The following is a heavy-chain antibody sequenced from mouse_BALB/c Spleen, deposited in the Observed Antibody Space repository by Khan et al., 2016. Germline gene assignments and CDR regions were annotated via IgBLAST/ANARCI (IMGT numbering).Heavy chain of an antibody. CDR1: GYTFTNYG. D-gene: IGHD1-1*01. J-gene: IGHJ1*01. CDR3: ARDRYYDGSSRYFDV. V-gene: IGHV9-3-1*01. Sequence: QIQLVQSGPELKKPGKTVKISCKASGYTFTNYGMNWVKQAPGKGLKWMGWINTYSGESTYADDFKGRFAFSLETSANTAYLQINNLKNEDTATYFWARDRYYDGSSRYFDVWGAGTTVTVSS. CDR2: INTYSGES.